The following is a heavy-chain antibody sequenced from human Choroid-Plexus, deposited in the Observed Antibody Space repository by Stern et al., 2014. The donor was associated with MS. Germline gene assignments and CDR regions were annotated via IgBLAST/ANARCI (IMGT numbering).Heavy chain of an antibody. D-gene: IGHD6-13*01. V-gene: IGHV3-21*01. CDR3: ARDPGRANAAHFDH. Sequence: EVQLVESGGGLVKPGGSLRLSCAASGFTFSNYSMSWVRQAPGRGLEWVSSITSSSGHVFYIDSVKGRFTIFRDNAENSLYLQMHSLRAEDTGVYFCARDPGRANAAHFDHWGQGTPVTVSS. CDR2: ITSSSGHV. CDR1: GFTFSNYS. J-gene: IGHJ4*02.